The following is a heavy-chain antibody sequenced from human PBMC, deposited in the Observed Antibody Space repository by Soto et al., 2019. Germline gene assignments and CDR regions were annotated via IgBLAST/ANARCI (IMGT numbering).Heavy chain of an antibody. CDR2: ISSFGGT. V-gene: IGHV3-23*01. CDR1: GFTFRNYA. J-gene: IGHJ4*02. Sequence: GGSLRLSCVASGFTFRNYAMTWVRQAPGRGLQWVSTISSFGGTYYADSVKGRFTISRDNSKNTFFLQMNSLRAEDTAIYYCAKGSSAHYDSFDFWGQGTLVTVSS. CDR3: AKGSSAHYDSFDF. D-gene: IGHD3-22*01.